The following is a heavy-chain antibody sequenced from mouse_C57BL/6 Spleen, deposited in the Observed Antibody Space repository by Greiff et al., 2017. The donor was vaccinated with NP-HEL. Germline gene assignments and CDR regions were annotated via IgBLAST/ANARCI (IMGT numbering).Heavy chain of an antibody. CDR3: ARHTLYYRAMDY. D-gene: IGHD2-12*01. V-gene: IGHV5-12*01. CDR1: GFTFSDYY. J-gene: IGHJ4*01. Sequence: DVMLVESGGGLVQPGGSLKLSCAASGFTFSDYYMYWVRQTPEKRLEWVAYISNGGGSTYYPDTVKGRFTISRDNAKNTLYLQMSRLKSEDTAMYYCARHTLYYRAMDYWGQGTSVTVSS. CDR2: ISNGGGST.